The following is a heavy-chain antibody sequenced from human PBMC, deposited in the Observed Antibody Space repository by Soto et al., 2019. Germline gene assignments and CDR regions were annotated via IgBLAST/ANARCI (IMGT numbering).Heavy chain of an antibody. CDR1: GFTFTTYA. CDR3: TKDLKSGSAATLFDP. CDR2: ISGSGGRT. D-gene: IGHD2-15*01. V-gene: IGHV3-23*01. J-gene: IGHJ5*02. Sequence: EGQLLESGGGLVQPGGSLRLSCAASGFTFTTYAMAWVRQAPGEGLEWVSYISGSGGRTNYADSVKGRFTIPRDNSKNTLYLQMSSLRPADTAVYYCTKDLKSGSAATLFDPWGQGTLVTVSS.